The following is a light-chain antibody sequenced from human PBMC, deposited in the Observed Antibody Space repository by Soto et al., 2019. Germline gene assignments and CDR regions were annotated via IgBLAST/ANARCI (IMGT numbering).Light chain of an antibody. CDR1: QSVSSY. V-gene: IGKV3-11*01. Sequence: EIVLTQSPATLSLSPGERATLSCRASQSVSSYLAWYQQKPGQAPRLLIYDASNRATGIPARFSGSGSGTEFTLTISSLEPEDFAVYYCQQRSNWPPITFGQGTRLEI. CDR2: DAS. CDR3: QQRSNWPPIT. J-gene: IGKJ5*01.